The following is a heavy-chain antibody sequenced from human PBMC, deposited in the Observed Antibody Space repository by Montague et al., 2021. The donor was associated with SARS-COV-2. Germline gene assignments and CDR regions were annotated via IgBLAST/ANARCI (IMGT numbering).Heavy chain of an antibody. CDR3: AKGSLPGDFVFHY. V-gene: IGHV3-23*01. D-gene: IGHD4-17*01. CDR1: GFTFSTYA. CDR2: ISGSGGGT. J-gene: IGHJ4*02. Sequence: LRLSCAASGFTFSTYAMNWVRQAPGKGLEWVSGISGSGGGTFYADSVKGRFTISRDNSKNTLYLQMNSLRAEDTAVYFCAKGSLPGDFVFHYWGQGTLVTVSS.